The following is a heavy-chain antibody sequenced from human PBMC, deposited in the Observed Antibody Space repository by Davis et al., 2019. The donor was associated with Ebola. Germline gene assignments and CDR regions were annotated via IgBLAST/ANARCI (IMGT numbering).Heavy chain of an antibody. CDR2: ISSSGSTI. CDR1: GFTFSSYG. V-gene: IGHV3-48*04. J-gene: IGHJ6*02. CDR3: ASIAARRAGDV. Sequence: GESLKISCAASGFTFSSYGMHWVRQAPGKGLEWVSYISSSGSTIYYADSVKGRFTISRDNAKNSLYLQMNSLRAEDTAVYYCASIAARRAGDVWGQGTTVTVSS. D-gene: IGHD6-6*01.